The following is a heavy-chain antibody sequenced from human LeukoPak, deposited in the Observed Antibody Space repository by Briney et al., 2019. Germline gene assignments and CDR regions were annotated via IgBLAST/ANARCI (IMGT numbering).Heavy chain of an antibody. CDR1: GYTFTGYY. J-gene: IGHJ4*02. CDR3: ARDKGKYSGSYPLDY. V-gene: IGHV1-2*02. D-gene: IGHD1-26*01. CDR2: INPNSGGT. Sequence: GASVKVSCKASGYTFTGYYMHWVRQAPGRGLEWMGWINPNSGGTNYAQKFQGRVTMTRDTSISTAYMELSRLRSDDTAVYYCARDKGKYSGSYPLDYWGQGTLVTVSS.